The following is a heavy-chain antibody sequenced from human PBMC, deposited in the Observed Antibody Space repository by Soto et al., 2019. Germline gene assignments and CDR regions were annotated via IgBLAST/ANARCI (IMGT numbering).Heavy chain of an antibody. D-gene: IGHD3-22*01. Sequence: EVQLLQSGAEVKKPGESLKISCKGSGYSFTSYWIGWVRQMPGKGLERMGIIYPADSDTRYSPSFQVQVTISADKSISTAYVRWCSPKASLTIMYLCAAHFAASSGHHYDAFHLWCQGRIVIDSS. CDR3: AAHFAASSGHHYDAFHL. V-gene: IGHV5-51*01. CDR1: GYSFTSYW. CDR2: IYPADSDT. J-gene: IGHJ3*01.